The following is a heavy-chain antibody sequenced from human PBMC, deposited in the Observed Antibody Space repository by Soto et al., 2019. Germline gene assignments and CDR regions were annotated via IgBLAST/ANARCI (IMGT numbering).Heavy chain of an antibody. V-gene: IGHV4-31*03. J-gene: IGHJ4*02. CDR2: IYYSGST. CDR1: GGSISSGGYY. D-gene: IGHD2-15*01. CDR3: ASLPLGYCSGGSCYSDY. Sequence: QVQLQESGPGLVKPSQTLSLTCTVSGGSISSGGYYWSWIRQHPGKGLEWIGYIYYSGSTYYNPSLKSRVTISVDPSKNQFPLKLSSVTAADTAVYYCASLPLGYCSGGSCYSDYWGQGTLVTVSS.